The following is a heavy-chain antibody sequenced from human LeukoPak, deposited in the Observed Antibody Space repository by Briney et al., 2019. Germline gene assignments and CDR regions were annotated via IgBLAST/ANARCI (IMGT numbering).Heavy chain of an antibody. CDR3: AILRYNWNNLDP. D-gene: IGHD1-1*01. CDR1: GYTFTSYY. Sequence: ASVKVSCKASGYTFTSYYMHWVRQAPGQGLEWMGIINPNGGSTTYAEKFQGRVTMTRETSTSTVYMELSSLRSEDTAVYYCAILRYNWNNLDPWGQGTLVTVSS. CDR2: INPNGGST. J-gene: IGHJ5*02. V-gene: IGHV1-46*01.